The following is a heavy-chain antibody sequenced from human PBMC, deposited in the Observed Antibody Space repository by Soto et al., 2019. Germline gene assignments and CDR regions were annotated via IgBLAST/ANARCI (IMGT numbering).Heavy chain of an antibody. CDR1: GGSISSYY. Sequence: PSETLSLTCTVSGGSISSYYWSWIRQPPGKGLEWIGYIYYSGSTNYNPSLKSRVTISVDTSKNQFSLKLSSVTAADTAVYYCARDAEGGWMSDYWGQGTLVTVSS. D-gene: IGHD3-16*01. V-gene: IGHV4-59*01. CDR2: IYYSGST. CDR3: ARDAEGGWMSDY. J-gene: IGHJ4*02.